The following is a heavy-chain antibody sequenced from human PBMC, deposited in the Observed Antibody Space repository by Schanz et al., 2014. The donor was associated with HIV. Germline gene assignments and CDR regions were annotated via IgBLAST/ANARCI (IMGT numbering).Heavy chain of an antibody. J-gene: IGHJ5*02. D-gene: IGHD2-2*01. CDR2: IYYSGST. CDR1: GASISSGGYY. V-gene: IGHV4-31*03. Sequence: QVQLQESGPGLVKPSQTLSLTCTVSGASISSGGYYWSWIRQHLGKGLEWIGYIYYSGSTYYNPSLKSRATISVDTSKNQFSLKLSSVTAADTAVYYCARDLVGTRGWFDPWGQGTLVTVSS. CDR3: ARDLVGTRGWFDP.